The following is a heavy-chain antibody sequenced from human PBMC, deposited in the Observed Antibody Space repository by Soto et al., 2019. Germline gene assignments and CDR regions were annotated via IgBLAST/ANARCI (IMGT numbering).Heavy chain of an antibody. D-gene: IGHD3-10*01. CDR2: IYYSGST. CDR3: ASPVYGSGSYSIYYYGMDV. J-gene: IGHJ6*02. V-gene: IGHV4-39*01. CDR1: GGSISSSSYY. Sequence: QLQLQESGPGLVKPSETLSLTCTVSGGSISSSSYYWGWIRQPPGKGLEWIGSIYYSGSTYYNPSLKSRVTISVDTSKNQFSLKLSSVTAADTAVYYCASPVYGSGSYSIYYYGMDVWGQGTTVTVSS.